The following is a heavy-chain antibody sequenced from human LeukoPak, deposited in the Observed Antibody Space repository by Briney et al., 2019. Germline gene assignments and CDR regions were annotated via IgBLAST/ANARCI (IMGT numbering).Heavy chain of an antibody. Sequence: GASVKVSCKASGYTFTSYYMHWVRQAPGQGLEWMGIINPSGGSTSYAQKFQGRVTMTRDMSTSTVYMELSSLRSEDTAVYYCARDPEGFFGVVIPGGWGQGTLVTVSS. CDR2: INPSGGST. CDR1: GYTFTSYY. D-gene: IGHD3-3*01. J-gene: IGHJ4*02. CDR3: ARDPEGFFGVVIPGG. V-gene: IGHV1-46*01.